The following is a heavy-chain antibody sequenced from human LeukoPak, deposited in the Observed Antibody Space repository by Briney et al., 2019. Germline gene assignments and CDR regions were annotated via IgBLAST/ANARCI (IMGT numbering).Heavy chain of an antibody. V-gene: IGHV4-59*01. CDR3: ARGPNQLLRPFDY. D-gene: IGHD3-3*01. Sequence: SETLSLTCTVSGGSISTYYWNWIRQPPGKGLEWIGYIYYSGATNYNPSLKSRVTISVDTSKNQFSLKLSSVTAADTAVYYCARGPNQLLRPFDYWGQGTLVTVSS. CDR1: GGSISTYY. J-gene: IGHJ4*02. CDR2: IYYSGAT.